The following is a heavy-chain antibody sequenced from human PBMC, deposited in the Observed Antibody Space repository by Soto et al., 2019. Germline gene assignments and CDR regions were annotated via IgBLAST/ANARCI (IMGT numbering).Heavy chain of an antibody. V-gene: IGHV3-23*01. CDR1: GFTFSSYA. D-gene: IGHD2-15*01. Sequence: PGGSLRLSCAASGFTFSSYAMSWVRQAPGKGLEWVSAISGSGGSTYYAESVKGRFTISRDNSKNTLYLQMNSLKAEDTSVYYCAKGGGGSYYFDYWGQGTLVTVSS. CDR2: ISGSGGST. J-gene: IGHJ4*02. CDR3: AKGGGGSYYFDY.